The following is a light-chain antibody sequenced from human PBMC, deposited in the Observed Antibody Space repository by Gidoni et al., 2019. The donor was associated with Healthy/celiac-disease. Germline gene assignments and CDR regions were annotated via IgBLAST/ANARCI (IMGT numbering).Light chain of an antibody. CDR3: QQYGSSPS. CDR2: GAS. V-gene: IGKV3-20*01. CDR1: QSVSSSY. Sequence: IVLTQPPGTLSLSPGERATLSCRASQSVSSSYLAWYQQKPGQAPRLLVYGASSRATGIPDRCSGSGSGTDFTLTISRLEPEDFAVYYCQQYGSSPSFGPGTKVDIK. J-gene: IGKJ3*01.